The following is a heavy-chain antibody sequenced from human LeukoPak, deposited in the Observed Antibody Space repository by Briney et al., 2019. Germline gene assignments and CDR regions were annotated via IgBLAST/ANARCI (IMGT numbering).Heavy chain of an antibody. J-gene: IGHJ4*02. D-gene: IGHD5-12*01. V-gene: IGHV3-30-3*01. CDR2: ISYDGSNK. CDR3: ARGPRYSAPFDY. Sequence: GGSLRLSCAASGFTFSSYAMHWVRQAPGRGLEWVAVISYDGSNKYYADSVKGRFTISRDNSKNTLYLQMNSLRAEDTAVYYCARGPRYSAPFDYWGQGTLVTVSS. CDR1: GFTFSSYA.